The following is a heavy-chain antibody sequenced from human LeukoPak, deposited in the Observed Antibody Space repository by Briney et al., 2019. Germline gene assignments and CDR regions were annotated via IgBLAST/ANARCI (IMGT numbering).Heavy chain of an antibody. CDR1: GLTFNNYA. Sequence: PGGSLRLSCAASGLTFNNYALTWIRQAPGKGLEWVSSISGRGGNTYYADSVKGRFTISRDDSKNTLFLQMNSLRAEDTAVYYCATGYSDSLRSPLDSWGQGTRVTVSS. CDR2: ISGRGGNT. D-gene: IGHD3-22*01. J-gene: IGHJ5*01. CDR3: ATGYSDSLRSPLDS. V-gene: IGHV3-23*01.